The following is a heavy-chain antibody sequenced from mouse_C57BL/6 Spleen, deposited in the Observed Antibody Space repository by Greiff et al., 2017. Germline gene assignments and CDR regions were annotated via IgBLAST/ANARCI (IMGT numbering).Heavy chain of an antibody. CDR1: GYTFTSYW. J-gene: IGHJ1*03. V-gene: IGHV1-69*01. CDR3: ARRLRSPHWYFDV. Sequence: QVQLQQPGAELVMPGASVKLSCKASGYTFTSYWMHWVKQRPGQGLEWIGEIDPSDSYTNYNQKFKGKSTLTVDKSSSTAYMQLSSLTSEDSAVYYCARRLRSPHWYFDVWRTGTTVTVSS. CDR2: IDPSDSYT. D-gene: IGHD1-1*01.